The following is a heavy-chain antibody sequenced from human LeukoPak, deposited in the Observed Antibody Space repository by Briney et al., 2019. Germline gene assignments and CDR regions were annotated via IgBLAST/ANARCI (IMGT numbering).Heavy chain of an antibody. D-gene: IGHD3-22*01. V-gene: IGHV4-34*01. Sequence: SETLSLTCAVYGGSFSGYYWSWIRQPPGKGLEWIGEINHSGSTNYNPSLKSRVTISVDTSKNQFSLKLSSVTAADTAVYYCARTPFFDDSSGYQPAWGQGTLVTVSS. J-gene: IGHJ5*02. CDR3: ARTPFFDDSSGYQPA. CDR1: GGSFSGYY. CDR2: INHSGST.